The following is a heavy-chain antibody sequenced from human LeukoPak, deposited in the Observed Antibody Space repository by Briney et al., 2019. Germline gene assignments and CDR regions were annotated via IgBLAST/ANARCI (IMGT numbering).Heavy chain of an antibody. CDR2: ISAYNGNT. V-gene: IGHV1-18*01. Sequence: AASVKVSCKASGYTFTSYGISWVRQAPGQGLEWMGWISAYNGNTNYAQKLQGRVTMTTDTSTSTAYMELRSLRSDDTAVYYCARMDTAMPGASVDSGYYYGMDVWGQGTTVTVSS. J-gene: IGHJ6*02. CDR1: GYTFTSYG. CDR3: ARMDTAMPGASVDSGYYYGMDV. D-gene: IGHD5-18*01.